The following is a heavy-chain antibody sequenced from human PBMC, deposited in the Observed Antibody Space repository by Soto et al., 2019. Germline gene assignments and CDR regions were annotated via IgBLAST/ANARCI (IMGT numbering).Heavy chain of an antibody. D-gene: IGHD2-21*02. CDR2: IIPIFGTA. Sequence: SVKVSCKASGGTFSSYAISWVRQAPGQGLEWMGGIIPIFGTANYAQKFQGRVTITADKSTSTAYMELSSLRSEDTAVYYCARVIYVHPAMAPGAAYSGGNCYYYYFDIWGQGTMVTVSS. V-gene: IGHV1-69*06. CDR3: ARVIYVHPAMAPGAAYSGGNCYYYYFDI. J-gene: IGHJ3*02. CDR1: GGTFSSYA.